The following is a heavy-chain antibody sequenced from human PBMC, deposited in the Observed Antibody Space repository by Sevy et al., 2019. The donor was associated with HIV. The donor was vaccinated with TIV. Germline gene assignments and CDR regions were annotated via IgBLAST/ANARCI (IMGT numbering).Heavy chain of an antibody. CDR3: VRADPDQHFDS. V-gene: IGHV1-46*01. CDR2: VDPSAGNT. Sequence: VSVKVSCKASGDTFTNNYIHWVRQAPGQGLEWMGMVDPSAGNTTYAQKFQGRVTMTRETSTSILYMDLSSLRSEDTAVYYCVRADPDQHFDSWGQGTLVTVSS. CDR1: GDTFTNNY. J-gene: IGHJ4*02.